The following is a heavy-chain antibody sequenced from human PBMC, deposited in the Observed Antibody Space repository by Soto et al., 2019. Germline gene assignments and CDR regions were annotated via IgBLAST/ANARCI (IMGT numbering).Heavy chain of an antibody. Sequence: GGSLRLSCAASGFTFSSYGMHWVRQAPGKGLEWVAVISYDGSNKYYAGSVKGRFTISRDNSKNTLYLQLNSLRAEDTAVYYCAKIIVAAGPAPYYYYGMDVWGQGTTVTVSS. CDR1: GFTFSSYG. D-gene: IGHD6-13*01. CDR3: AKIIVAAGPAPYYYYGMDV. V-gene: IGHV3-30*18. J-gene: IGHJ6*02. CDR2: ISYDGSNK.